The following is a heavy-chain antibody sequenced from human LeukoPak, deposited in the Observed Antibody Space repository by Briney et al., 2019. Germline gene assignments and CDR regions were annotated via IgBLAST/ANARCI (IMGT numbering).Heavy chain of an antibody. D-gene: IGHD2-15*01. V-gene: IGHV1-46*01. J-gene: IGHJ4*02. CDR3: ARHDLGGSSPFDY. CDR2: INPSGSPT. Sequence: GASVKVSCKTFGYTFTNYYMHWVRQAPGQGLEWMGIINPSGSPTTYAQKFQGRVTMTRDTSTSTDFMELSSLRSEDTAVYYCARHDLGGSSPFDYWGQGTLVTVSS. CDR1: GYTFTNYY.